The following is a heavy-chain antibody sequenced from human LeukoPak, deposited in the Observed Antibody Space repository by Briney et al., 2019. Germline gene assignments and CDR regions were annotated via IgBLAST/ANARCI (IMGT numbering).Heavy chain of an antibody. CDR2: TYYRSKWYN. CDR1: GDSVSSNSAA. J-gene: IGHJ4*02. V-gene: IGHV6-1*01. CDR3: ARVVNEYSSTWYGYYFDY. Sequence: SQTLSLTCAISGDSVSSNSAAWNWIRQSPSRGLEWLGRTYYRSKWYNDYAVSVKSRITINPDTSKNQFSLQLKSVTPEDTAVYYCARVVNEYSSTWYGYYFDYWGQGTLVTVSS. D-gene: IGHD6-13*01.